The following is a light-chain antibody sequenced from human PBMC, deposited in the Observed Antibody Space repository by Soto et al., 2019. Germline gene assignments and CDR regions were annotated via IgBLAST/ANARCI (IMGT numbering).Light chain of an antibody. Sequence: DIPMTPSPSSVSASVGDRVTITCRASQGISSWLAWYQQKPGKAPKILIYAASILQSGVPSRFSGSGSGTDFTITSSSLQPKDFATYACQQANSFPTLTFGGATKVEI. CDR2: AAS. CDR1: QGISSW. V-gene: IGKV1D-12*01. CDR3: QQANSFPTLT. J-gene: IGKJ4*01.